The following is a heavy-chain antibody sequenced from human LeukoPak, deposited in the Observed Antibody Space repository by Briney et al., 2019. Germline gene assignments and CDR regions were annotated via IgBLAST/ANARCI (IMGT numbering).Heavy chain of an antibody. Sequence: PSETLSLTCTVSGGSVSSYYWTWIRQPPGKGLEWIAFIYYSGSTHYNPSLKSRVAISVDTPKNQFSLKLRSVTAADMAVYYRARHAYSFPHYFDYWGQGALVTVSS. CDR2: IYYSGST. V-gene: IGHV4-59*08. D-gene: IGHD3-16*01. CDR1: GGSVSSYY. J-gene: IGHJ4*02. CDR3: ARHAYSFPHYFDY.